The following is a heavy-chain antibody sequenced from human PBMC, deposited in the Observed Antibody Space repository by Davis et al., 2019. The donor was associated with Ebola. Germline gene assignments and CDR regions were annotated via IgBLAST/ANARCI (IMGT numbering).Heavy chain of an antibody. V-gene: IGHV4-31*11. D-gene: IGHD5-18*01. CDR1: GGSFSGYY. CDR2: IYYSGST. J-gene: IGHJ4*02. CDR3: ARASSRIQLWFGFFDY. Sequence: SETLSLTCAVYGGSFSGYYWSWIRQHPGKGLEWIGYIYYSGSTYYNPSLKSRVTISVDTSKNQFSLKLSSVTAADTAVYYCARASSRIQLWFGFFDYWGQGTLVTVSS.